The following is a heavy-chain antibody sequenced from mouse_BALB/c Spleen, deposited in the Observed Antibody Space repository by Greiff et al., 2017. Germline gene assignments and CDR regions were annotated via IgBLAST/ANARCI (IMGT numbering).Heavy chain of an antibody. CDR2: IYPGDGST. J-gene: IGHJ3*01. V-gene: IGHV1S56*01. D-gene: IGHD4-1*01. Sequence: QVQLKHSGPELVKPGALVKISCKASGYTFTSYDINWVKQRPGQGLEWIGWIYPGDGSTKYNEKFKGKATLTADKSSSTAYMQLSSLTSENSAVYFCARRANWDGGFAYWGQGTLVTVSA. CDR3: ARRANWDGGFAY. CDR1: GYTFTSYD.